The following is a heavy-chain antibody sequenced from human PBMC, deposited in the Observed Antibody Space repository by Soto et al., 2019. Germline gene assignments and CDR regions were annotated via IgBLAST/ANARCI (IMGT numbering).Heavy chain of an antibody. J-gene: IGHJ4*02. CDR2: ISSNGGST. Sequence: GGSLRLSCSVFGFTFSSYAMHWVRQAPGKGLQYASSISSNGGSTYYADSVKGRFTISRDNSKNTLYLQMSSLRVEDTAVYYCVKDRYVDYWGQGNLVTVSS. V-gene: IGHV3-64D*06. CDR3: VKDRYVDY. CDR1: GFTFSSYA.